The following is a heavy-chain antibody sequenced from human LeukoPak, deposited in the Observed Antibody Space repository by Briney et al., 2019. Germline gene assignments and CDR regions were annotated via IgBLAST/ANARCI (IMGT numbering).Heavy chain of an antibody. CDR3: ARGQVGATMKAFDI. D-gene: IGHD1-26*01. Sequence: GGSLRLSCAASGFTFSSYSMNWVRQAPGKGLEWVSSISSSSSYIYYADSVKGRFTISRDNAKNSLYLQMNSLRAGDTAVHYCARGQVGATMKAFDIWGQGTMVTVSS. J-gene: IGHJ3*02. CDR2: ISSSSSYI. CDR1: GFTFSSYS. V-gene: IGHV3-21*01.